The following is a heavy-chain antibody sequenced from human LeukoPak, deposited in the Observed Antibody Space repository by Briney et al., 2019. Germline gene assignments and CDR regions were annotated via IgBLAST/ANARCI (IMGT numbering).Heavy chain of an antibody. V-gene: IGHV4-39*07. J-gene: IGHJ4*02. CDR1: CGSIRSSTDY. Sequence: PSETVSLTCTVSCGSIRSSTDYWGWLRQPPGKELEWFGSLYYSGSTYYNPSLKSRVTISVDTSKNQFSVKLSSVTAADTAVYYCARSIRGYSSGWYYFDYWGQGTLITVSS. CDR3: ARSIRGYSSGWYYFDY. CDR2: LYYSGST. D-gene: IGHD6-19*01.